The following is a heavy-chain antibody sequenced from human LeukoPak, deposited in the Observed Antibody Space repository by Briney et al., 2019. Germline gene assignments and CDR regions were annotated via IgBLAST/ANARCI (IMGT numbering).Heavy chain of an antibody. CDR2: VSPNSGDT. Sequence: ASVKVSCKASGYTFTSYDINWVRQATGQGLEWMGWVSPNSGDTGYAQKFQGRVTMTRDTSISTAYMELSRLRSDDTAVYYCARGTWFGEHWFDPWGQGTLVTVSS. CDR1: GYTFTSYD. CDR3: ARGTWFGEHWFDP. D-gene: IGHD3-10*01. J-gene: IGHJ5*02. V-gene: IGHV1-8*01.